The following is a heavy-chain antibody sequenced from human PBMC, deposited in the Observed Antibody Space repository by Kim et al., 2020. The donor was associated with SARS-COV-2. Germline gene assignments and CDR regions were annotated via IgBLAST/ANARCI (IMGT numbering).Heavy chain of an antibody. V-gene: IGHV3-9*01. J-gene: IGHJ6*03. Sequence: ADSVKGRFTISRDKAKNSLYLQMNSLRAEDTALYYCAKDIRQLYYYYMDFWGKGTTVTVSS. D-gene: IGHD1-1*01. CDR3: AKDIRQLYYYYMDF.